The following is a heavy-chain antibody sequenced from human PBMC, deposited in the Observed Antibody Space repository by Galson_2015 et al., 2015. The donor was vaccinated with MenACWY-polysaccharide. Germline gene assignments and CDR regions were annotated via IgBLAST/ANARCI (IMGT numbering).Heavy chain of an antibody. CDR1: GSTFTIYW. V-gene: IGHV5-51*03. J-gene: IGHJ4*02. CDR3: ARSKNYYGSGSYYVFDY. Sequence: QSGAAVKKPGESLSISCTGSGSTFTIYWIGWVRQMPGKGLEWMGIIYPGDSDTRYSPSFQGQVTISADKSISTAYLQWSSLKASDTAMYYCARSKNYYGSGSYYVFDYWGQGTLVTVSS. D-gene: IGHD3-10*01. CDR2: IYPGDSDT.